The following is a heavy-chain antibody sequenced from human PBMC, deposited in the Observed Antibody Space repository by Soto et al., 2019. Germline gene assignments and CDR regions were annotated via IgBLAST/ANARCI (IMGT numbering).Heavy chain of an antibody. Sequence: QVQLVQSGAEVKKPAASVKVSCKASGYTFTSYGISWVRQAPGQGLEWMGWISAYNGNTNYAQKLQGRVTMTTDTSTSKAYMELRSLRSDDTAVYYCARYRPGSVVAATRHFDYWGQGTLVTVSS. CDR1: GYTFTSYG. J-gene: IGHJ4*02. CDR3: ARYRPGSVVAATRHFDY. D-gene: IGHD2-15*01. CDR2: ISAYNGNT. V-gene: IGHV1-18*01.